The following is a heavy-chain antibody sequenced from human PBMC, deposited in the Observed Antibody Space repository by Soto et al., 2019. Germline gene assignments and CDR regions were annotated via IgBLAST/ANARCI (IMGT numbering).Heavy chain of an antibody. V-gene: IGHV3-30*18. CDR1: GFTFSSYG. D-gene: IGHD6-19*01. CDR2: ISYDGSNE. CDR3: AKGGYSSGWYNHFDY. J-gene: IGHJ4*02. Sequence: PGGSLRLSCAASGFTFSSYGMYWVRQAPGKGLEWVAAISYDGSNEYYADSVKGRFTTSRDNSKNTLYLQMNSLRAEDTAVYYCAKGGYSSGWYNHFDYWGQGTLVTVSS.